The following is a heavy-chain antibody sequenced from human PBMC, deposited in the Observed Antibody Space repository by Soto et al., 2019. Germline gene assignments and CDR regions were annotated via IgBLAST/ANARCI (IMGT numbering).Heavy chain of an antibody. CDR1: GFTFRNYA. V-gene: IGHV3-23*01. Sequence: EVELLESGGGLVQPGGSVRLSCAASGFTFRNYAMSWVRQAPGKGLEWVSSIHGEGAGSFYADAVKGRFTVSRDDSKQTLYLQTSSLRVADTAVYYCVKDGVARNGNWDWFDPWVHGTLVTVAS. J-gene: IGHJ5*02. CDR3: VKDGVARNGNWDWFDP. CDR2: IHGEGAGS. D-gene: IGHD6-19*01.